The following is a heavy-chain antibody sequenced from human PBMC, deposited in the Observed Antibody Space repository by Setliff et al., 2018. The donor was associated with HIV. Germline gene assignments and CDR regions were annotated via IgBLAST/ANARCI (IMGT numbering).Heavy chain of an antibody. CDR2: MSPNSGNA. D-gene: IGHD6-19*01. CDR3: ARGLAVAGKSYYYYYYMDV. J-gene: IGHJ6*03. Sequence: ASVKVSCKASGYTFTSYDINWVRRATGQGLEWMGWMSPNSGNAGYAQKFQGRVTMTRNTSISTAYMELSSLRSEDTAVYYCARGLAVAGKSYYYYYYMDVWGKGTTVTVSS. V-gene: IGHV1-8*01. CDR1: GYTFTSYD.